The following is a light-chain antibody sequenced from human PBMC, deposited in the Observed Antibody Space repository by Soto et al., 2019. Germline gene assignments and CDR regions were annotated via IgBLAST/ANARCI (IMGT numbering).Light chain of an antibody. CDR3: FLSYSGAWV. CDR2: DTT. Sequence: QAVVTQEPSVTVSPGETVALTCGSTTGPVTSGHYPYWLQQKPGQAPRTLISDTTIRYAWTPARFSGSLLGDKAALTLSGAQPEGEADYYCFLSYSGAWVFGGGTQLTVL. V-gene: IGLV7-46*01. J-gene: IGLJ3*02. CDR1: TGPVTSGHY.